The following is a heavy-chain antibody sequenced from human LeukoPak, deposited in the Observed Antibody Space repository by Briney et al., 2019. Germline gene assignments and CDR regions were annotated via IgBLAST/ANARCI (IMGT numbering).Heavy chain of an antibody. CDR3: ARIATASYGMDV. CDR2: IYCSGST. V-gene: IGHV4-4*08. Sequence: SETLSLTWTVSGGSISSYYRSWIRQPPRKGLGWVGYIYCSGSTNYNPSLKGRVTISVDTSKNQFSLKLSSVTAADTAVYDCARIATASYGMDVWGQGTTVTVSS. CDR1: GGSISSYY. D-gene: IGHD5-24*01. J-gene: IGHJ6*02.